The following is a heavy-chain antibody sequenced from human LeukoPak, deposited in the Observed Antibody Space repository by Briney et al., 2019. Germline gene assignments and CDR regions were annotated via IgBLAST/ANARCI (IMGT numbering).Heavy chain of an antibody. CDR1: GFTFSSYA. V-gene: IGHV3-53*04. D-gene: IGHD5-18*01. Sequence: PGGSLRLSCAASGFTFSSYAMSWVRQAPGKGLEWVSVIYSGGSTYYADSVKGRFTISRHNSKNTLYLQMNSLRAEDTAVYYCARGKLWRDAFDIWGQGTMVTVSS. CDR3: ARGKLWRDAFDI. CDR2: IYSGGST. J-gene: IGHJ3*02.